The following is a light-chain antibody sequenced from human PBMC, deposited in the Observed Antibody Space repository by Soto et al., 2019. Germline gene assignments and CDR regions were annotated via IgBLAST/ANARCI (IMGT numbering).Light chain of an antibody. J-gene: IGLJ2*01. CDR2: GNA. Sequence: QSVLTQPPSVSGAPGQRVTISCTGSSFNIGAGYDVYWYQHLPGTAPKLLINGNANRPSGVPDRFSGSKSGTSASLVITGLQAKDEADYYCQSYDTSLSLIFGGGTKLTVL. V-gene: IGLV1-40*01. CDR1: SFNIGAGYD. CDR3: QSYDTSLSLI.